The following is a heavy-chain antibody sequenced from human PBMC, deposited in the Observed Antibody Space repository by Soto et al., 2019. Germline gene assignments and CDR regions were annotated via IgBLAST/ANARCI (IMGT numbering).Heavy chain of an antibody. CDR1: GFSFRSYA. Sequence: QLLESGGGLIQPGGSLRLSCEDSGFSFRSYALSWVRQAPGKGLEWVSTFSAGGRAYYADSVKGRFTIAKDTSKNTLILQARSLRAEDTAVYYCAKESMPEHYGDTLFDYWGQGTRVTVSS. D-gene: IGHD4-17*01. J-gene: IGHJ4*02. V-gene: IGHV3-23*01. CDR3: AKESMPEHYGDTLFDY. CDR2: FSAGGRA.